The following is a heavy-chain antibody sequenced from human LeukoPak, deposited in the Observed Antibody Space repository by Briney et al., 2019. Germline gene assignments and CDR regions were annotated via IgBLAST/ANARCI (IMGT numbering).Heavy chain of an antibody. CDR2: ISSSGTYI. CDR3: AGDGRDDLWLELDS. D-gene: IGHD6-19*01. V-gene: IGHV3-21*01. J-gene: IGHJ4*02. CDR1: GFTFRSYA. Sequence: NPGGSLRLSCAASGFTFRSYAVNWVRQAPGKGLEWVSSISSSGTYIFYADSVRGRFTISRDNAKNSVFLQMNSLSVEDTAVYYCAGDGRDDLWLELDSWGRGTLVTVSS.